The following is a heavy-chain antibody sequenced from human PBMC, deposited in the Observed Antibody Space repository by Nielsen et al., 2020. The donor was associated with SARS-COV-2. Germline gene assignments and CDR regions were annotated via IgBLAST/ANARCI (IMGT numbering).Heavy chain of an antibody. J-gene: IGHJ4*02. CDR2: ISSSSSTI. V-gene: IGHV3-48*02. D-gene: IGHD4-17*01. CDR3: ARLIDGDLDY. CDR1: GFTFSSYS. Sequence: GESLKISCAASGFTFSSYSMNWVRQAPGKGLEWVSYISSSSSTIYYADSVKGRFTISRDNAKNSLYLQMNSLRDEDTAVYYCARLIDGDLDYWGQGTLVTVPS.